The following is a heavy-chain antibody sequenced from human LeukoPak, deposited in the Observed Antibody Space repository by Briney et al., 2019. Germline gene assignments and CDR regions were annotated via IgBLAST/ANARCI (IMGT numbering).Heavy chain of an antibody. CDR1: GASISSDGYY. CDR2: IYYSGST. Sequence: PSETLSLTCTVSGASISSDGYYWSWIRQHPGKGLEWIGYIYYSGSTYYNPSLKSRVTISVDTSKNQFSLKLSSVTAADTAVYYCARPTREHDAFDIWGQGTMVTVSS. J-gene: IGHJ3*02. V-gene: IGHV4-31*03. CDR3: ARPTREHDAFDI.